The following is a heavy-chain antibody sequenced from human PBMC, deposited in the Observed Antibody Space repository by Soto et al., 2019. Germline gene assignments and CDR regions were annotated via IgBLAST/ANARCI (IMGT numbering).Heavy chain of an antibody. D-gene: IGHD1-7*01. V-gene: IGHV4-59*08. CDR1: GGSISSYY. CDR3: ASLRKLNWFDP. J-gene: IGHJ5*02. CDR2: IYYSGST. Sequence: SETLSLTCTVSGGSISSYYWSWIRQPPGKGLEWIGYIYYSGSTNYNPSLKSRVTISVDTSKNQFSLKLSSVTAADTAVYYCASLRKLNWFDPWGQGTLVTVSS.